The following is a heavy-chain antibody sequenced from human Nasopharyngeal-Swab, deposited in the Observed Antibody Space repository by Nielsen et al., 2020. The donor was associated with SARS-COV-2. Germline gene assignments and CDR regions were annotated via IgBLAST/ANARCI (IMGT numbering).Heavy chain of an antibody. Sequence: SVKVSCKASGGTFSSYAISWVRQAPGQGLEWMGGIIPIFGTANYAQKFQGRVTITADESTSTAYMELSSLRSEDTAGYYCARPGGQQLANDYYYGMDVWGQGTTVTVSS. D-gene: IGHD6-13*01. V-gene: IGHV1-69*13. CDR1: GGTFSSYA. J-gene: IGHJ6*02. CDR2: IIPIFGTA. CDR3: ARPGGQQLANDYYYGMDV.